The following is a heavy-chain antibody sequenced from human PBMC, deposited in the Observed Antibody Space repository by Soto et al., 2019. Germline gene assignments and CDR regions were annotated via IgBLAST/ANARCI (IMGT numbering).Heavy chain of an antibody. J-gene: IGHJ4*02. CDR3: ARVFMGEILY. CDR2: INHSGST. Sequence: QVQLQQWGAGLLKPSETLSLTCAVYGGSFSGYYHNWIRQHPGKGLEWIGEINHSGSTNYNPSLKSRATISVDTSKNQFSLKVASMTAADAGVYYCARVFMGEILYWGQGTLVTVSS. D-gene: IGHD1-26*01. CDR1: GGSFSGYY. V-gene: IGHV4-34*02.